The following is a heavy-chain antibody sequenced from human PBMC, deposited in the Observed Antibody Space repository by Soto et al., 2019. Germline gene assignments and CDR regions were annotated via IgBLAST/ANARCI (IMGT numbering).Heavy chain of an antibody. D-gene: IGHD3-16*01. Sequence: EVELLESGGGLVQPGGSLRLSCAASGLTFSSFAMSWVRQVPGKGLEWVSSISGSGAGTYYADSVKGRFTVSRDNAKNILYLQMDSLRAEDTAIYSCAKDRAFGYNPLDYWGQGTLVTVSS. CDR1: GLTFSSFA. CDR2: ISGSGAGT. CDR3: AKDRAFGYNPLDY. V-gene: IGHV3-23*01. J-gene: IGHJ4*02.